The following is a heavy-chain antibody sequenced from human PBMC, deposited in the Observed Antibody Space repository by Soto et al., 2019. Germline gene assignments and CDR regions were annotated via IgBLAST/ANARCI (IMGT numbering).Heavy chain of an antibody. CDR2: IKSNADGGTA. J-gene: IGHJ4*02. Sequence: EVQLVESGGGLVNPGGSLRLSCAASGFTLGNTYMSWVRQAPGKGLEWVGRIKSNADGGTADHAAPVKGRFSISRDDSKDTLFLRMSSLKIEDTAVDYCVTAPWSGGHWGPGTLVTVSS. CDR3: VTAPWSGGH. V-gene: IGHV3-15*01. D-gene: IGHD3-3*01. CDR1: GFTLGNTY.